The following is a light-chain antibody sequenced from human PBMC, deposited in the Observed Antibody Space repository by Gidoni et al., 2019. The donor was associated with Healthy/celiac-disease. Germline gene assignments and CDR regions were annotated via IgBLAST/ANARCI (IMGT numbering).Light chain of an antibody. J-gene: IGLJ1*01. Sequence: QSALTQPPSASGSPGQPVTISCTGTSSDVGGYNYVSWYQQHPGKAPKLMIYEVSKRPSGVPDRFSGSKSGNTASLTVSGLQAEDEADYYCSSYAGSNNNYVFGTGTKVTVL. CDR3: SSYAGSNNNYV. CDR1: SSDVGGYNY. V-gene: IGLV2-8*01. CDR2: EVS.